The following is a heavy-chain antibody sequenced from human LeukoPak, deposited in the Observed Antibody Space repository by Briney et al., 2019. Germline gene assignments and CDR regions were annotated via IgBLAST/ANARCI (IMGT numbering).Heavy chain of an antibody. Sequence: ASVKVSCKASGYAFTSYGISWVRQAPGQGLEWMGWISAYNGNTNYAQKLQGRVTMTTDTSTSTAYMELRSLRSDDTAVYYCAKDLDWNDNYEVVNYWGQGTLVTVSS. V-gene: IGHV1-18*01. CDR3: AKDLDWNDNYEVVNY. J-gene: IGHJ4*02. CDR1: GYAFTSYG. D-gene: IGHD1-1*01. CDR2: ISAYNGNT.